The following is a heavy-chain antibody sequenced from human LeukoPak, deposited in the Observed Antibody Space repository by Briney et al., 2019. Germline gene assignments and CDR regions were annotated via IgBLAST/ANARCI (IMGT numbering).Heavy chain of an antibody. J-gene: IGHJ3*02. CDR3: ARARVITMVRGVMTIDAFDI. D-gene: IGHD3-10*01. V-gene: IGHV1-18*01. CDR2: ISAYNGNT. CDR1: GYTFTSYG. Sequence: ASVKVSCKASGYTFTSYGISWVRQAPGQGLEWMGWISAYNGNTNYALKLQGRVTMTTDTSTSTAYMELRSLRSDDTAVYYCARARVITMVRGVMTIDAFDIWGQGTMVTVSS.